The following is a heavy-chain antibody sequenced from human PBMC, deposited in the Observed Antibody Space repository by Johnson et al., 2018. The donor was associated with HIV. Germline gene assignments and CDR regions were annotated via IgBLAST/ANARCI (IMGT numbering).Heavy chain of an antibody. Sequence: QVQLVESGGGVVQSGRSLRLSCAASGFTFSSYGMHWVRQAPGKGLEWVAVISYDGSNKYYADSVKGRFTISRDNAKSTLYLQMNSLRAEDTAVYFCARAQVLADDVFNIWGQGTMVTVSS. V-gene: IGHV3-30*03. D-gene: IGHD4/OR15-4a*01. J-gene: IGHJ3*02. CDR3: ARAQVLADDVFNI. CDR2: ISYDGSNK. CDR1: GFTFSSYG.